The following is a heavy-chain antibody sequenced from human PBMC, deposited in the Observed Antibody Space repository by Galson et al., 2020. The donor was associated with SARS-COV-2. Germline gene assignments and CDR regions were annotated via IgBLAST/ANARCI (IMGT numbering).Heavy chain of an antibody. D-gene: IGHD3-22*01. Sequence: GESLKISCKGSGYSFTSYWIGWVRQMPGKGLEWMGIIYPGDSDTRYSPSFQGQVTISADKSISTAYLQWSSLKASYTAMYYCARQISTRYYDESKGYYHGFDHWGEVTLVTVSS. CDR1: GYSFTSYW. J-gene: IGHJ5*02. CDR3: ARQISTRYYDESKGYYHGFDH. V-gene: IGHV5-51*01. CDR2: IYPGDSDT.